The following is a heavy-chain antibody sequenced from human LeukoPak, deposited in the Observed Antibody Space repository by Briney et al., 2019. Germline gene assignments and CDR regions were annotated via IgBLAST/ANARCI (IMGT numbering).Heavy chain of an antibody. D-gene: IGHD2-2*01. CDR2: IYYSGST. Sequence: PSETLSLTCTVSGGSISSGGYYWSWIRQHPGKGLEWIGYIYYSGSTYYNPSLKSRVTISVDTSKNQFSLKLSSVTAADTAVYYCAREIVVVPAVAGYFDYWGQGTLVTVSS. V-gene: IGHV4-31*03. J-gene: IGHJ4*02. CDR1: GGSISSGGYY. CDR3: AREIVVVPAVAGYFDY.